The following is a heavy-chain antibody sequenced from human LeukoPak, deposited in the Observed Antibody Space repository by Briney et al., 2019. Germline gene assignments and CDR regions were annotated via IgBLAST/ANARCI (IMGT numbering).Heavy chain of an antibody. CDR2: ISPGGAST. V-gene: IGHV3-23*01. CDR1: GFTFSSYA. CDR3: AKAGAMNSRGTFYFDD. Sequence: GSLRLSCVASGFTFSSYAMNWVRQAPGKGLEWVSGISPGGASTHYADSVRGRFTISRDNSKSTLYLQMNSLKADDTAVYYCAKAGAMNSRGTFYFDDWGQGTLVPVSS. D-gene: IGHD2-2*01. J-gene: IGHJ4*02.